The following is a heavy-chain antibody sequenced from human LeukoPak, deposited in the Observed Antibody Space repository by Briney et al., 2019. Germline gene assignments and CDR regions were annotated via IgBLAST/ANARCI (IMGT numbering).Heavy chain of an antibody. V-gene: IGHV4-59*01. Sequence: SETLSLTCTVSGGSISSYYWSWIRQPPGKGLEWIGYIYYSGSTNYNPPLKSRVTISVDTSKNQFSLKLSSVTAADTAVYYCARSYRPYHDAFDIWGQGTMVTVSS. D-gene: IGHD2-2*01. CDR1: GGSISSYY. CDR2: IYYSGST. J-gene: IGHJ3*02. CDR3: ARSYRPYHDAFDI.